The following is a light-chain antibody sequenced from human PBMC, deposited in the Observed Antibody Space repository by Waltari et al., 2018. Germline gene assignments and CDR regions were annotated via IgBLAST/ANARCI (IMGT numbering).Light chain of an antibody. J-gene: IGKJ1*01. CDR3: QQFNNAWA. V-gene: IGKV1-33*01. CDR1: QDISTF. Sequence: DTQMTQSPASLSASVGDTVTITCQASQDISTFLVWYQQKPGKAPELLISDASSLEPGVPSRFRGSGSRSHFTLTISGLQPEDIATYYCQQFNNAWAFGPGSKV. CDR2: DAS.